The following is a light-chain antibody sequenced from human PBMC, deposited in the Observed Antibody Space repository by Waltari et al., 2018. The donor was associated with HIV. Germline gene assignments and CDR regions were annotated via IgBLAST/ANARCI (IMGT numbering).Light chain of an antibody. CDR1: SSNIGSNT. CDR2: SYG. Sequence: QSVLNQSPSASGTPGQRVIISCSGSSSNIGSNTVTWYQQFPGTAPKLLIYSYGQRPSWVPERFSGSKSATSASLAISVLRSEDEADYYCATWDDSLNAWVFGGGTKLTVL. V-gene: IGLV1-44*01. J-gene: IGLJ3*02. CDR3: ATWDDSLNAWV.